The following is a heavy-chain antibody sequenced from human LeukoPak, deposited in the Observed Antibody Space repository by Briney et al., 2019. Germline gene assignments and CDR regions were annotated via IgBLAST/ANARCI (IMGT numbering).Heavy chain of an antibody. V-gene: IGHV4-34*01. CDR2: INHSGST. CDR1: GGSFSGYY. J-gene: IGHJ5*02. CDR3: ARGHPQGPRSNWFDP. Sequence: PSETLSLTSAVYGGSFSGYYWSWIRQPQGKGLEWIGEINHSGSTNYNPSLKSRVTISVDTSKNQFSLKLSSVTAADTAVYYCARGHPQGPRSNWFDPWGQGTLVTVSS.